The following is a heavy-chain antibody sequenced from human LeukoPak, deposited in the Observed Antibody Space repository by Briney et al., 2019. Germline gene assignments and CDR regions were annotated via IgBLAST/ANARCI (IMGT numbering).Heavy chain of an antibody. CDR1: GGSISSGGYY. CDR2: IYYSGST. CDR3: ARWGYCSGGSCYAWSHFDY. J-gene: IGHJ4*02. Sequence: SETLSLTCTVSGGSISSGGYYWSWIRQHPGKGLEWIGYIYYSGSTYYNPSLKSRVTISVDTSKNQFSLKLSSVTAADTAVYYCARWGYCSGGSCYAWSHFDYWGQGTLVTVSS. D-gene: IGHD2-15*01. V-gene: IGHV4-31*03.